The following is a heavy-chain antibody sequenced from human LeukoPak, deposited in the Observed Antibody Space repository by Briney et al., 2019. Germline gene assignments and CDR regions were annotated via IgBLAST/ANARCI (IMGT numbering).Heavy chain of an antibody. Sequence: SVKVSCKASGGTFISYTISWVRQAPGQGPEWMGRIIPILGIANYAQKFQGRVTITADKSTSTAYMELSSLRSEDTAVYYCASRYCSSTSCYTLSAFDIWGQGTMVTVSS. CDR3: ASRYCSSTSCYTLSAFDI. D-gene: IGHD2-2*02. J-gene: IGHJ3*02. CDR1: GGTFISYT. CDR2: IIPILGIA. V-gene: IGHV1-69*02.